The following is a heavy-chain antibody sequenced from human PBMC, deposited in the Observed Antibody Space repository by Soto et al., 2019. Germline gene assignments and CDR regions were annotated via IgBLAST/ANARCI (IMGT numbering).Heavy chain of an antibody. J-gene: IGHJ4*02. Sequence: ASVKVSCKTSGYTFSSYGINWVRQALEEGLDWVGWISGYNGDTDYAQKFHGRVTLTTDTSTRTAYLELRSLSSDDTAVYYCARLAAAGTGMRYWGQGTQVTVSS. CDR2: ISGYNGDT. V-gene: IGHV1-18*01. D-gene: IGHD6-13*01. CDR3: ARLAAAGTGMRY. CDR1: GYTFSSYG.